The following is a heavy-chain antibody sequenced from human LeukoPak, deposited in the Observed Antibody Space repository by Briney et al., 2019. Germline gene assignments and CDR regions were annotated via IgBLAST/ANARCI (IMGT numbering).Heavy chain of an antibody. CDR3: ARLFLSQPEYYYYSYTDV. D-gene: IGHD1-14*01. Sequence: ASVKVSCKASGYTFTSYDINWVRQATGQGLEWMGWMNPNSGNTGSAQKFQGRVTMTRNTSISTAYMELRSLRSEDTAVYYCARLFLSQPEYYYYSYTDVWGKGTTVTVSS. CDR1: GYTFTSYD. CDR2: MNPNSGNT. V-gene: IGHV1-8*01. J-gene: IGHJ6*03.